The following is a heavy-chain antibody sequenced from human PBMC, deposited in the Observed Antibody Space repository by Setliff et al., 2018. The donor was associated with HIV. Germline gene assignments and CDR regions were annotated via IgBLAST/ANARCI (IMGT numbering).Heavy chain of an antibody. CDR2: IYYSGST. D-gene: IGHD6-19*01. CDR3: IIAYSSGWLAPMGFDS. V-gene: IGHV4-39*01. CDR1: AGSIRSSTYY. Sequence: SETLSLTCTVSAGSIRSSTYYWAWIRQPPGKGLGWIGTIYYSGSTYYNPSLKGRATITVDMSKNQFSLRLSSVTAADTAVYYCIIAYSSGWLAPMGFDSWGQGTLVTVS. J-gene: IGHJ4*02.